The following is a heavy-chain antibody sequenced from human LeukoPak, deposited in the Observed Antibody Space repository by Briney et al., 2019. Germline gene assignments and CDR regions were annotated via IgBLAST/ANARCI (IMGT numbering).Heavy chain of an antibody. Sequence: GGSLRLSCAASGFTFSSYAMHWVRQAPGKGLEWVAVISYDGSNKYYADSVKGRFTTSRDNSKNTLYLQMNSLRAEDTAVYYCARGDTAMVFDYWGQGTLVTVSS. D-gene: IGHD5-18*01. J-gene: IGHJ4*02. V-gene: IGHV3-30-3*01. CDR1: GFTFSSYA. CDR3: ARGDTAMVFDY. CDR2: ISYDGSNK.